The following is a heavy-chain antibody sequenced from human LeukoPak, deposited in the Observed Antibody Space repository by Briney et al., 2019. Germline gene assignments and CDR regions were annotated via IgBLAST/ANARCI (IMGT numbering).Heavy chain of an antibody. Sequence: ASVKVSCKASGYTFTSYYMHWVRQAPGQGLEWMGIINPSGGSTSYAQKFQGRVTMTRDTSTSTVYTELSSLRSEDTAGYYCAXXXGGNRRRYYFDYWGQGTLVTVSS. CDR3: AXXXGGNRRRYYFDY. V-gene: IGHV1-46*01. J-gene: IGHJ4*02. D-gene: IGHD4-23*01. CDR1: GYTFTSYY. CDR2: INPSGGST.